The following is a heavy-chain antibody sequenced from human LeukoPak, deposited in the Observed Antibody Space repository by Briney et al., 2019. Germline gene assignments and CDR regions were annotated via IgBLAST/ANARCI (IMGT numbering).Heavy chain of an antibody. CDR2: INPSGGST. D-gene: IGHD1-7*01. CDR1: GYTFTRYY. J-gene: IGHJ4*02. CDR3: ARDGDSNWNYVYFDY. V-gene: IGHV1-46*01. Sequence: ASVKVSCKASGYTFTRYYMHWVRQATGQGLEWMGIINPSGGSTSYAQKFQGRVTMTRDTSTSTVYMELSSLRSEDTAVYYCARDGDSNWNYVYFDYWGQGTLVTVSS.